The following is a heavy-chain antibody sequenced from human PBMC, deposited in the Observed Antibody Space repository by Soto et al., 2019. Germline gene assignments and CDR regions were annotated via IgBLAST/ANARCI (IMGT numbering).Heavy chain of an antibody. J-gene: IGHJ4*02. D-gene: IGHD5-12*01. CDR2: IVPIVDTA. CDR3: VRVVASPGYPDY. Sequence: QVQLVQSGAEVRQPASSVKVSCKTSGGTFSSYAISWVRQAPGQGLEWMGGIVPIVDTATYAQKFQGRVTIXADXSTSTAYMELSRLRSDDTAVYYWVRVVASPGYPDYWGQGTLVTVSS. CDR1: GGTFSSYA. V-gene: IGHV1-69*12.